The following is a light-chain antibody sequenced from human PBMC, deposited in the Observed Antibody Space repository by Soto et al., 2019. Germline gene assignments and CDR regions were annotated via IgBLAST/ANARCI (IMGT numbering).Light chain of an antibody. CDR3: QQSYSTPWT. Sequence: DIQMTQSPSSLSASVGDRFTMTCRASQNIKNYLSWYQQKPGKAPKLLIYTASSLQSGVPSRFSGSGFGTDFSLTIDSLQPEDFASYYCQQSYSTPWTFGRGTKVDIK. J-gene: IGKJ1*01. CDR1: QNIKNY. V-gene: IGKV1-39*01. CDR2: TAS.